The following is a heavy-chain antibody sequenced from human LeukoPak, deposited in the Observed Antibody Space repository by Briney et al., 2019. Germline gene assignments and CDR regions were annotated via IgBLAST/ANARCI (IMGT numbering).Heavy chain of an antibody. CDR3: ARVGRIGSGYYYYYYMDV. D-gene: IGHD1-26*01. CDR2: INHSGST. CDR1: GGSFSGYY. J-gene: IGHJ6*03. Sequence: SETLSLTCAVYGGSFSGYYWSWIRQPPGKGLEWIGEINHSGSTNYNPSLKSRVNISVDTSKNQFSLKLSSVTAADTAVYYCARVGRIGSGYYYYYYMDVWGKGTTVTVSS. V-gene: IGHV4-34*01.